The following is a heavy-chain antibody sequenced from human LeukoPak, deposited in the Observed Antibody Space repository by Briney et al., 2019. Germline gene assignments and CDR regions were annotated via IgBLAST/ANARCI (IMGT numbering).Heavy chain of an antibody. CDR1: GYTFTNYG. V-gene: IGHV1-18*01. J-gene: IGHJ5*02. CDR3: ARDYSGWFDP. CDR2: ISAYSGNT. D-gene: IGHD4-11*01. Sequence: GASVKVSCKASGYTFTNYGISWVRQAPGQGLEWMGWISAYSGNTNYAQNLQGRVTMTTDTSTSTAYMELRSLRSDDTAVYYCARDYSGWFDPWGQGALVTVSS.